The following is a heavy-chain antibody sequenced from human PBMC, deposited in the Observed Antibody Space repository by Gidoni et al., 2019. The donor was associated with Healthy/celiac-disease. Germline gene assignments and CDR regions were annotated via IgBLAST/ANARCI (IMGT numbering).Heavy chain of an antibody. V-gene: IGHV4-31*03. Sequence: QVQLQESGPGLVKPSQTLSLTCTVSGGSISSGGYYLSWIRQHPGKGLEWIGYIYYSGSTYYNPSLKSRVTISVDTSKNQFSLKLSSVTAADTAVYYCARDNPPSSTSREYYYYGMDVWGQGTTVTVSS. CDR3: ARDNPPSSTSREYYYYGMDV. J-gene: IGHJ6*02. CDR1: GGSISSGGYY. D-gene: IGHD2-2*01. CDR2: IYYSGST.